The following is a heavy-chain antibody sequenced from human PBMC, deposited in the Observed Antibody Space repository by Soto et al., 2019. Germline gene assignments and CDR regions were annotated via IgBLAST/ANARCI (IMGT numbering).Heavy chain of an antibody. J-gene: IGHJ4*02. Sequence: QVQLLQSGAAVKNPGASVKVSCKTSGYPFTNFGLSWVRQAPGQGLEWLGWISAYNGNTNYAQHFQGRVTMTTATSPSTAYMELRSLSSDDTAVYYCARGWTPIDYWGQGTLVTVSS. D-gene: IGHD2-15*01. CDR1: GYPFTNFG. CDR2: ISAYNGNT. CDR3: ARGWTPIDY. V-gene: IGHV1-18*01.